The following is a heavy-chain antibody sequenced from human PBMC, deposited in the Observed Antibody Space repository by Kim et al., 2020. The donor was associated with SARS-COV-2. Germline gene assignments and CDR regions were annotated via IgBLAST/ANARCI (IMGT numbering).Heavy chain of an antibody. D-gene: IGHD5-18*01. J-gene: IGHJ6*02. Sequence: GGSLRLSCAASGFTFSSYAMSWVRQAPGKGLEWVSAISGSGGSTYYADSVKGRFTISRDNSKNTLYLQMNSLRAEDTAVYYCAKDHGFDTAFTYYYYYYGMDVWGQGTTVTVSS. CDR2: ISGSGGST. V-gene: IGHV3-23*01. CDR1: GFTFSSYA. CDR3: AKDHGFDTAFTYYYYYYGMDV.